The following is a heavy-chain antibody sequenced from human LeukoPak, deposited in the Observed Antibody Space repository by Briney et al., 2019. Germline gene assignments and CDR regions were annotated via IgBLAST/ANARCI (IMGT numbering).Heavy chain of an antibody. CDR3: ARGSYYDFWSGYSPNWFDP. Sequence: ASVKVSCKASGYTFTSYDINWVRQATGQGLEWMGWMNPNSGNTGYAQKFQGRVTITRNTSISTAYMELSSLRSEDTAVYYCARGSYYDFWSGYSPNWFDPWGQGTLVTVSS. J-gene: IGHJ5*02. D-gene: IGHD3-3*01. CDR2: MNPNSGNT. V-gene: IGHV1-8*01. CDR1: GYTFTSYD.